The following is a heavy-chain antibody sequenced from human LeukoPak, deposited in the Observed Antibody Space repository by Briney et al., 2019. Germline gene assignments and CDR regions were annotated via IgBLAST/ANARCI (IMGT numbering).Heavy chain of an antibody. CDR2: IIPIFGTA. V-gene: IGHV1-69*13. J-gene: IGHJ4*02. Sequence: SVKVSCKASGGMFSSYAINWVRQAPGQGLEWMGGIIPIFGTANYAQRFQGRVTITADESSSTAYMELSSLRSEDTAVYYCARPVGKGGTQIDYWGQGTLVTVSS. CDR3: ARPVGKGGTQIDY. D-gene: IGHD1-1*01. CDR1: GGMFSSYA.